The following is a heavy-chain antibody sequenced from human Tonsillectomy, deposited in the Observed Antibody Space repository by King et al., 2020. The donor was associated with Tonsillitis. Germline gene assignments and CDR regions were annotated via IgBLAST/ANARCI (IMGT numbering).Heavy chain of an antibody. CDR1: GFIFSNYA. J-gene: IGHJ4*02. CDR2: VSPSGSTT. D-gene: IGHD3-16*01. CDR3: AKVPPRSRIPYYSGD. V-gene: IGHV3-23*04. Sequence: EVQLVESGGGLVQPGGSLRLSCTAPGFIFSNYAMSWVRQAPGKGLEWVSAVSPSGSTTYYADSVKGRFTISRDNSKNTLYLQMNSLRAADTAVYYCAKVPPRSRIPYYSGDWGQGTLVTVSS.